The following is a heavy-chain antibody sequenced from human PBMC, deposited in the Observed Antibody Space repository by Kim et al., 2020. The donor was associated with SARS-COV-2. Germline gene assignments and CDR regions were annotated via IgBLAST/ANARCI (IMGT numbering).Heavy chain of an antibody. V-gene: IGHV4-39*01. D-gene: IGHD3-22*01. Sequence: SETLSLTCTVSSGSISSSNYYWAWIRQPPGKGLEWIGSLYYSGSTYYNPSLKSRVTISVDTSKNQFSLKLNSVTAADTAVYYCARRPTSYYDSRGYFHSLYYFDYWGQGTLVTVSS. CDR1: SGSISSSNYY. CDR2: LYYSGST. CDR3: ARRPTSYYDSRGYFHSLYYFDY. J-gene: IGHJ4*02.